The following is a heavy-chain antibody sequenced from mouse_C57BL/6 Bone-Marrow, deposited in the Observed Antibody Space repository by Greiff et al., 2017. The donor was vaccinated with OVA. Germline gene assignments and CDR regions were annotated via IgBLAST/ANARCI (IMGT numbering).Heavy chain of an antibody. J-gene: IGHJ3*01. D-gene: IGHD3-1*01. V-gene: IGHV5-12*01. CDR2: ISNGGGST. Sequence: EVKVEESGGGLVQPGGSLKLSCAASGFTFSDYYMYWVRQTPEKRLEWVAYISNGGGSTYYPDTVKGRFTISRDNAKNTLYLQMSRLKSEDTAMYYCARRGLGGFAYWGQGTLVTVSA. CDR1: GFTFSDYY. CDR3: ARRGLGGFAY.